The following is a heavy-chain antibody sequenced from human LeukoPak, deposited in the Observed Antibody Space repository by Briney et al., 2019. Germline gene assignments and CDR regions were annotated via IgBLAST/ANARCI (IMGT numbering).Heavy chain of an antibody. D-gene: IGHD3-22*01. CDR3: AGLSYYYDSSGQYYFDY. CDR2: IIPIFGTA. V-gene: IGHV1-69*05. J-gene: IGHJ4*02. Sequence: SVKVSCKASGGTFISYAISWVRQAPGQGLEWMGGIIPIFGTANYAQKFQGRVTITTDESTSTAYMELSSLRSEDTAVYYCAGLSYYYDSSGQYYFDYWGQGTLVTVSS. CDR1: GGTFISYA.